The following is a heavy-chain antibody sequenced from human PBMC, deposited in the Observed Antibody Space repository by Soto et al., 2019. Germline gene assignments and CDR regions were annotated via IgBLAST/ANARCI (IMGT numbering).Heavy chain of an antibody. V-gene: IGHV4-61*01. D-gene: IGHD3-16*01. Sequence: QVQLQESGPGLVKPSETLSLTCTVSGGSVSSGSHYWSWIRQPPGKGLEWIGYIYYSGSTNYNPSLKSRVTISVDTAKNQFSLKLSSVTAADTAVYYCARDGYDDDVDIWGQGTMVTVSS. CDR2: IYYSGST. J-gene: IGHJ3*02. CDR1: GGSVSSGSHY. CDR3: ARDGYDDDVDI.